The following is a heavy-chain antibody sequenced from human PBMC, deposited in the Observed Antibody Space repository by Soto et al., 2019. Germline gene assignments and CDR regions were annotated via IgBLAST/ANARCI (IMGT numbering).Heavy chain of an antibody. J-gene: IGHJ6*03. V-gene: IGHV4-59*08. CDR1: GGSISSYY. CDR2: IYYSGST. D-gene: IGHD1-1*01. Sequence: QSQTLSLPCTVSGGSISSYYWSWIRQPPGKGLEWIGYIYYSGSTNYNPSLKSRVTISVDTSKNQFSLKLSSVTAADTAVYYCAGGGWNDLQSYYYYYMDVWGEGTTVTVSS. CDR3: AGGGWNDLQSYYYYYMDV.